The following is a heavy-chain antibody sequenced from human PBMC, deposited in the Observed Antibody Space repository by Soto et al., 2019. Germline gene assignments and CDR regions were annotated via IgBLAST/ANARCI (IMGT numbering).Heavy chain of an antibody. CDR3: AREGPKATTNYYYYYGMDV. CDR2: IWYDGSNK. D-gene: IGHD5-12*01. J-gene: IGHJ6*02. Sequence: QVQLVESGGGVVHPGRSLRLSCAASGFTFSSYGMHWVRQAPGKGLEWVAVIWYDGSNKYYADSVKGRFTISRDNSKNTLYLQMNSLRAEDTAVYYCAREGPKATTNYYYYYGMDVWGQGTTVTVSS. V-gene: IGHV3-33*01. CDR1: GFTFSSYG.